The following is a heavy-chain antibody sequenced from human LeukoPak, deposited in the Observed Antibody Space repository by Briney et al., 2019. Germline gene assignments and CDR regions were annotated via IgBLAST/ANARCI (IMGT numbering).Heavy chain of an antibody. V-gene: IGHV4-61*02. Sequence: SETLSLTCTVSGGSISSGSYYWSWIRQPAGKGLEWIGRIYTSGSTNYNPSLKSRVTISVDTSKNQFSLKLSSVTAADTAVYYCVRGREYYDSSGYYFAFDIWGQGTMVTVSS. D-gene: IGHD3-22*01. CDR3: VRGREYYDSSGYYFAFDI. CDR2: IYTSGST. CDR1: GGSISSGSYY. J-gene: IGHJ3*02.